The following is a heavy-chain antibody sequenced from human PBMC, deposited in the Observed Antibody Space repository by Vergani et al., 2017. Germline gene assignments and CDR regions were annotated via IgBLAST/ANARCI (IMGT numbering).Heavy chain of an antibody. Sequence: EVQLVESGGGLVQPGGSLRLSCAASGFTFSRYWMHWVRQAPGKGLAWVSRISIEGSSKTYADSVTGRFTISRDNAKKTLYLQMSSLRPEDTAVSYCGSVRYCNKPSCLPNNWFDPGVEGTEV. CDR2: ISIEGSSK. V-gene: IGHV3-74*01. CDR3: GSVRYCNKPSCLPNNWFDP. J-gene: IGHJ5*02. D-gene: IGHD2/OR15-2a*01. CDR1: GFTFSRYW.